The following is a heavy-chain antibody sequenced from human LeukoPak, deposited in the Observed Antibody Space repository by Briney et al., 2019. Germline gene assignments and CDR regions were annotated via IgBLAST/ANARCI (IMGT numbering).Heavy chain of an antibody. CDR2: ISDAGGRT. Sequence: GGSLRLSCAVSGLTLSNNGMTWVRQAPGKGLEWVAGISDAGGRTNYADSVKGRFTISRDNPKNTLYLQMNSLRAEDTAAYFCAKRGVVIRVILVGFHKEAYYFDSWGQGALVTVSS. CDR1: GLTLSNNG. J-gene: IGHJ4*02. D-gene: IGHD3-22*01. V-gene: IGHV3-23*01. CDR3: AKRGVVIRVILVGFHKEAYYFDS.